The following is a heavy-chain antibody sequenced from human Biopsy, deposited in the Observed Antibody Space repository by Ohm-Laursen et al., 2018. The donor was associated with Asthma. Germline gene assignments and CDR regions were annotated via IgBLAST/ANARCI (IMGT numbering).Heavy chain of an antibody. CDR2: IYSGGTS. CDR3: ARGDSSNWSHYYFDY. CDR1: GVTVSRDY. J-gene: IGHJ4*02. D-gene: IGHD3-22*01. Sequence: SLRLSCTASGVTVSRDYMFWVRQAPGKGPGWVSVIYSGGTSHTADSVRGRFTISRDYSKNTLYLQMHSLRAEDTAVYYCARGDSSNWSHYYFDYWGQGTLVTVSS. V-gene: IGHV3-53*01.